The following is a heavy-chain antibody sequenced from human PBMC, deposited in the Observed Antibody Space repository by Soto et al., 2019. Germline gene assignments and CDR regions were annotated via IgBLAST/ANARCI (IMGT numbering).Heavy chain of an antibody. V-gene: IGHV4-30-4*01. D-gene: IGHD2-8*01. Sequence: SETLSLTCTVSGGSISSGDYYWSWIRQPPGNGLEWIGYIYYSGSTYYNPSLKSRVTISVDTSKNQFSLKLSSVTAADTAVYYCARGARWPNRNSPFDYWGQGTLVTVSS. CDR2: IYYSGST. CDR3: ARGARWPNRNSPFDY. CDR1: GGSISSGDYY. J-gene: IGHJ4*02.